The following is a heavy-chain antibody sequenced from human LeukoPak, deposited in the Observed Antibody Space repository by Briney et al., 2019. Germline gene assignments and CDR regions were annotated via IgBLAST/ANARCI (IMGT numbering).Heavy chain of an antibody. Sequence: GESPKISCKGSGYSFTSYWIGWVRQMPGKGLEWMGIIYSGDSDTRYSPSFQGQVTISADKSISTAYLQWSSLKASDTAMYYCARHGYASSGYYSPYFDYWGQGTLVTVSS. D-gene: IGHD3-22*01. CDR2: IYSGDSDT. CDR1: GYSFTSYW. CDR3: ARHGYASSGYYSPYFDY. V-gene: IGHV5-51*01. J-gene: IGHJ4*02.